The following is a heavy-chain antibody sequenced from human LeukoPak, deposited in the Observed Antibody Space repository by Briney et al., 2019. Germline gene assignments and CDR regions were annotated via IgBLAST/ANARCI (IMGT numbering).Heavy chain of an antibody. CDR1: GYTFTGYY. J-gene: IGHJ6*02. CDR2: INPNSGGT. D-gene: IGHD3-3*01. CDR3: ARARISSLFFDYYGMDV. V-gene: IGHV1-2*02. Sequence: ASVKDSCKASGYTFTGYYMHWVRQAPGQGLEWMGWINPNSGGTNYEQKFQGRVTMTRDTSISTAYMELSRLRSDDTAVYYCARARISSLFFDYYGMDVWGQGTTVTVSS.